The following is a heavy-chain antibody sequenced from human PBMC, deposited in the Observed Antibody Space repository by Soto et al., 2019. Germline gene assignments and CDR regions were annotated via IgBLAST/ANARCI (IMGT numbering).Heavy chain of an antibody. CDR2: INHSGST. D-gene: IGHD3-22*01. CDR3: ARGLGTIVVVKSWFDP. V-gene: IGHV4-34*01. J-gene: IGHJ5*02. CDR1: GGSFSGYQ. Sequence: SETLSLTCAVYGGSFSGYQWTWIRQSPGKGLEWIGEINHSGSTNYNPSLKSRVTISVDTSKNQFSLKLSSVTAADTAVYYCARGLGTIVVVKSWFDPWGQGTLVTVSS.